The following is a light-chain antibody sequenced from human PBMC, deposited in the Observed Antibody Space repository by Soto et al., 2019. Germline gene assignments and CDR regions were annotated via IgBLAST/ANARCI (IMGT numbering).Light chain of an antibody. CDR3: QQYNNWPPMA. V-gene: IGKV3-15*01. Sequence: EIVMTQSPATLSVSPGERATLSCRASQRVSSNLAWYQQKPGQAPRLLIYGAYTRATGIPARFSGSGSGKECTLTISSLQSEDFAVYYCQQYNNWPPMAFGQGTKVEIK. CDR1: QRVSSN. J-gene: IGKJ1*01. CDR2: GAY.